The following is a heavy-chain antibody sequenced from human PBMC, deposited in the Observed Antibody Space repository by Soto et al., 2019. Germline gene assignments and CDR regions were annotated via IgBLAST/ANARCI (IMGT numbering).Heavy chain of an antibody. V-gene: IGHV3-23*01. Sequence: VGALRLSRPAPGFPFSRFCMALVRPPPEKGLEWVAGISGGGNDRYYADFVQGRFTFSRDNSRNILYLQMNSLRADDTAMYFCARSLFMVAPDNEPFDYWGQGTLVTVSS. J-gene: IGHJ4*02. CDR1: GFPFSRFC. CDR2: ISGGGNDR. D-gene: IGHD5-12*01. CDR3: ARSLFMVAPDNEPFDY.